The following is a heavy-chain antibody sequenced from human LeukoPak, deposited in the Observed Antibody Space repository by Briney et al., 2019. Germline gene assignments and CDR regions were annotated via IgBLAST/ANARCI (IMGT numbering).Heavy chain of an antibody. CDR3: AREGGDQGLDY. V-gene: IGHV3-30-3*01. CDR2: ISYDGSNK. D-gene: IGHD2-21*01. J-gene: IGHJ4*02. CDR1: GFTFSSYA. Sequence: GRSLRFSCAASGFTFSSYAMHWVRQAPGKGLEWVAVISYDGSNKYYADSVKGRFTISRDNSKNTLYLQMNSLRAEDTAVYYCAREGGDQGLDYWGQGTLVTVSS.